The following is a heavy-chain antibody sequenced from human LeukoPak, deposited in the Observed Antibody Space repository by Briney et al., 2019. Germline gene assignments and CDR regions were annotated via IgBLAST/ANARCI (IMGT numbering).Heavy chain of an antibody. CDR1: GCTFNNYG. CDR3: ARQSYFDGRGDDAFDI. Sequence: GASVKVSCKASGCTFNNYGICWVRQVPGQGLEWMGWISPYNGNTKFAQKFQGRVTVTTETSTSTAYMELRSLRSDDTAVYYCARQSYFDGRGDDAFDIWGQGTMVTVSS. CDR2: ISPYNGNT. J-gene: IGHJ3*02. D-gene: IGHD2-15*01. V-gene: IGHV1-18*01.